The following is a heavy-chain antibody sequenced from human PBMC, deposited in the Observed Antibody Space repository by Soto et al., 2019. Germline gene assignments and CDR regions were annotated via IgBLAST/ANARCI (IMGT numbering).Heavy chain of an antibody. J-gene: IGHJ5*02. CDR3: ARGGQYSSGWYERDWFDP. Sequence: PSQTLSLTCAISGDSVSSNSAAWNWIRQSPSRGLEWLGRTYYRSKWYNDYAVSVKSRITINPDTSKNQFSLQLNSVTPEDTAVYYCARGGQYSSGWYERDWFDPWGQGTLVTVS. V-gene: IGHV6-1*01. CDR1: GDSVSSNSAA. D-gene: IGHD6-19*01. CDR2: TYYRSKWYN.